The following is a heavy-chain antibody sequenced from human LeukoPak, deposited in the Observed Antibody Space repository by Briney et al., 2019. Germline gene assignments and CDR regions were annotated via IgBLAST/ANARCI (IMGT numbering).Heavy chain of an antibody. D-gene: IGHD6-13*01. CDR2: IKPDGSVG. CDR1: GFTFSNYW. V-gene: IGHV3-7*01. CDR3: TQNLVAAAGDH. J-gene: IGHJ4*02. Sequence: GGSLRLSCAASGFTFSNYWMTWVRQVPGKGLEWVANIKPDGSVGYYVDSVRGRFIISRDNAGNSLYLQMNSLRVEDTAVYYCTQNLVAAAGDHWGQGTLLIVSS.